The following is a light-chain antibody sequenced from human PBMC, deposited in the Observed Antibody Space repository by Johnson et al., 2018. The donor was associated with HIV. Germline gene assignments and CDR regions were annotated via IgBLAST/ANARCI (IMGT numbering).Light chain of an antibody. CDR2: DNF. CDR1: TPDLGNDA. Sequence: QSVSTQPPSVSAAAGQKVAISCARVTPDLGNDAESCCHQPPGTASYFLIYDNFVRPSGIHDRLSCPKPASLGTPGLTGPSPAAEADYYCGAWDSSLSAFVFGTGTKVTVL. J-gene: IGLJ1*01. V-gene: IGLV1-41*01. CDR3: GAWDSSLSAFV.